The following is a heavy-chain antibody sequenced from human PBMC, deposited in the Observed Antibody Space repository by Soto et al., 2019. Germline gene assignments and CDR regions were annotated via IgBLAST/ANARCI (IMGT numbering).Heavy chain of an antibody. J-gene: IGHJ4*02. V-gene: IGHV1-69*01. CDR3: ARGLTVGSSGYPGGFDY. CDR1: GGTFSSYA. D-gene: IGHD6-19*01. Sequence: QVQLVQSGAEVKKPGSSVKVSCKASGGTFSSYAISWVRQAPGQGLEWMGGIIPIFGTANYAQKFQGRVTITADESASTAYMERSSLRSEDTAVYYCARGLTVGSSGYPGGFDYWGQGTLVTVSS. CDR2: IIPIFGTA.